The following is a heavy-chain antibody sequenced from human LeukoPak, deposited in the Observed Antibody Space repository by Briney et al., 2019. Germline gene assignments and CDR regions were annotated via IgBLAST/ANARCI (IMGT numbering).Heavy chain of an antibody. CDR3: ARAGYSGYDYDFDY. CDR2: ISSSSSTI. CDR1: GFTFSSYS. V-gene: IGHV3-48*01. D-gene: IGHD5-12*01. Sequence: GRSLRLSCAASGFTFSSYSVNWVRQAPGKGLEWVSYISSSSSTIYYADSVKGRFTISRDNAKNSLYLQMNSLRAEDTAVYYCARAGYSGYDYDFDYWGQGTLVTASS. J-gene: IGHJ4*02.